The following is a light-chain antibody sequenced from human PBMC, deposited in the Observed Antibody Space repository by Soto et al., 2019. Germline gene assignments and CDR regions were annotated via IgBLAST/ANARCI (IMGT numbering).Light chain of an antibody. CDR3: SSYTNNSPYV. CDR1: SSDVGGYKY. Sequence: QSALTQPASVSGSPGQSITISCTGTSSDVGGYKYVPWYQQHPGKAPKLMIYEVSNRPSGVSNRFSGSKSGNTASLTISGPQAEDEADYYCSSYTNNSPYVFGTGTKVTVL. V-gene: IGLV2-14*01. CDR2: EVS. J-gene: IGLJ1*01.